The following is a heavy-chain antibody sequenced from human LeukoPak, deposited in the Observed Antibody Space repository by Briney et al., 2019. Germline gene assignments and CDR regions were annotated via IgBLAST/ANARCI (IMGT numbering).Heavy chain of an antibody. CDR1: GFTFSSYS. CDR3: ARDESKGAVAVFDY. J-gene: IGHJ4*02. Sequence: GGSLRLSCAASGFTFSSYSMNWVRQAPGKGLEWVSYISSSSSTIYYADSVKGRFTIYRDNAKNSLYLQMNSLRAEDTAVYYCARDESKGAVAVFDYWGQGTLVTVSS. V-gene: IGHV3-48*01. D-gene: IGHD6-19*01. CDR2: ISSSSSTI.